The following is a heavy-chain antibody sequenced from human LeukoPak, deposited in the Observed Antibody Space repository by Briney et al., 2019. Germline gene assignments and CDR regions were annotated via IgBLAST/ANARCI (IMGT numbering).Heavy chain of an antibody. CDR3: ARHLTVSGYYYMDV. CDR1: GGSISSSSYY. D-gene: IGHD4-11*01. V-gene: IGHV4-39*01. CDR2: IYYSGST. Sequence: PSETLSLTCTVSGGSISSSSYYWGWIRQPPGKGLEWIGSIYYSGSTYYNPSLKSRVTISVDTSKNQFSLKLSSVTAADTAVYYCARHLTVSGYYYMDVWGKGTTVTVSS. J-gene: IGHJ6*03.